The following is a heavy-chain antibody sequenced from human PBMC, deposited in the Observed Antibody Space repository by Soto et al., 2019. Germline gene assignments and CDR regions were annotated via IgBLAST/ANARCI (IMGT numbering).Heavy chain of an antibody. CDR3: AKASQLWHKAYYFDY. V-gene: IGHV3-23*01. CDR2: LTTSGANT. D-gene: IGHD5-18*01. Sequence: EVQLLESGGGLVQPGGSLRLSCAASGFTFSSYAMDWVRQAPGKGLEWVSSLTTSGANTYYAGSVRGRFTISRDNFKNTLYLQMNSLRAEDTAVYYCAKASQLWHKAYYFDYWGQGTLVTVSS. CDR1: GFTFSSYA. J-gene: IGHJ4*02.